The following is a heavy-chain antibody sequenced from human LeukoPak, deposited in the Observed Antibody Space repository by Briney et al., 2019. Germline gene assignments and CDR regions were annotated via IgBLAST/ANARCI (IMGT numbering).Heavy chain of an antibody. CDR3: ARDSLNYSSSWYAIDY. D-gene: IGHD6-13*01. V-gene: IGHV3-21*01. CDR2: ISSSSSYI. CDR1: GFTFSSYS. Sequence: GGSLRLSCAASGFTFSSYSMNWVRQAPGKGLEWVSSISSSSSYIYYADSVKGRFTISRDNAKNSLYLQMNSLRAEDTAVYYCARDSLNYSSSWYAIDYWGQGTLVTVSS. J-gene: IGHJ4*02.